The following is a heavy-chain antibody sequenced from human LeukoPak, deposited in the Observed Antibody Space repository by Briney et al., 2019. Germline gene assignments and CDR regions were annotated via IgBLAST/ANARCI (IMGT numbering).Heavy chain of an antibody. CDR3: ARPYRYCSGVSCYSTRPGAFYI. CDR2: IYSCDSDT. V-gene: IGHV5-51*01. J-gene: IGHJ3*02. D-gene: IGHD2-15*01. Sequence: GEALKISCNGSGYSFTSYWIGWVRQMPGKGLEWIGIIYSCDSDTRYSPSFQGQVTISADKSISTAYLQWSSLKASDSAMYYCARPYRYCSGVSCYSTRPGAFYIWGQGKMVTVSS. CDR1: GYSFTSYW.